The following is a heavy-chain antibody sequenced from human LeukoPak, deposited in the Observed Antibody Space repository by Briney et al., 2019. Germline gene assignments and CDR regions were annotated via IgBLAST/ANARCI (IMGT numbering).Heavy chain of an antibody. CDR2: INSDGSWT. CDR1: GNYW. J-gene: IGHJ4*02. D-gene: IGHD2-2*01. Sequence: GGSLRLSCAASGNYWMHWVRQAPGKGLVWVSHINSDGSWTSYADSVKGRFTISKDNAKNTVYLQMNNLRTEDTAVYYCVSFYETYWGRGTLVTVSS. V-gene: IGHV3-74*01. CDR3: VSFYETY.